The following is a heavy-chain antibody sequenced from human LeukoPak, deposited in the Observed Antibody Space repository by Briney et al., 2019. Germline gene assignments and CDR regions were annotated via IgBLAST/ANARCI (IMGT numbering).Heavy chain of an antibody. D-gene: IGHD6-19*01. Sequence: SQTLSPTCAIYGATVSTKNGAWDWLRHSPSSGLDWLALTDFRSTWYDEYADSVKGRVTIRPDASKNQFSLHVYSVTPEDTAVYYCARDLGTSGWYTFDFWGQGTMVSVSS. J-gene: IGHJ5*01. CDR3: ARDLGTSGWYTFDF. V-gene: IGHV6-1*01. CDR1: GATVSTKNGA. CDR2: TDFRSTWYD.